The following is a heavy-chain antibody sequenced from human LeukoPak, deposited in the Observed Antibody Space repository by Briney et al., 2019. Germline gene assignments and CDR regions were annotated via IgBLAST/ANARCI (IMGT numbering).Heavy chain of an antibody. CDR3: ARSVEGYCSGGSCYSYYYYMDV. Sequence: PSETLSLTCTVSGGSISNYWSWIRQPPGKGLEWIGYIYYSGSTNYNPSLKSRVTISVDTSKNQFSLKLSSVTAADTAVYYCARSVEGYCSGGSCYSYYYYMDVWGKGTTVTVSS. D-gene: IGHD2-15*01. J-gene: IGHJ6*03. V-gene: IGHV4-59*01. CDR1: GGSISNY. CDR2: IYYSGST.